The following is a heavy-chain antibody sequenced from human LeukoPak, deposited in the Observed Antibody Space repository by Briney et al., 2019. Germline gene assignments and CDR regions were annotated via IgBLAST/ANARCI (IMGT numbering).Heavy chain of an antibody. D-gene: IGHD3-10*02. CDR3: AELGITMIGGV. CDR2: ISTSSSYI. J-gene: IGHJ6*04. CDR1: GLTFSTYN. Sequence: GGSLRLSCAASGLTFSTYNMNWVRQAPGKGLEWVSSISTSSSYIYYADSVKGRFTISRYNAKNSLYLQMNSLRAEDTAVYYCAELGITMIGGVWGKGTTVTISS. V-gene: IGHV3-21*01.